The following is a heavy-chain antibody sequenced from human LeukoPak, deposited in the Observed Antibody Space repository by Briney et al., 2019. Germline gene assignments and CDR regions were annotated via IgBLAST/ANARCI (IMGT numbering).Heavy chain of an antibody. CDR3: AKRPSCSGAVCQYIDY. CDR2: ISGSGGST. J-gene: IGHJ4*02. Sequence: GGSLRLSCAASGFTFSSYPMSWVRQAPGKGMEWVSTISGSGGSTYYADSVKGRFTISRDNSKNTVYLQLNSLRAEDTAVYYCAKRPSCSGAVCQYIDYWGQGTLVTVSS. V-gene: IGHV3-23*01. D-gene: IGHD2-15*01. CDR1: GFTFSSYP.